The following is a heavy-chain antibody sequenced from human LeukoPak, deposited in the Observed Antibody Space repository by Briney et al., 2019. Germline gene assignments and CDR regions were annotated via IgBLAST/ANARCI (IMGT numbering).Heavy chain of an antibody. V-gene: IGHV1-2*02. Sequence: ASVKVSCKASGYTFTGYYMHWVRQAPGQGLEWVGWINPNSGGTNYAQKFQGRVTMTRDTSISTAYMELSRLRSDDTAVYYCARVNIAVNWFDPWGQGTLVTVSS. CDR3: ARVNIAVNWFDP. CDR2: INPNSGGT. D-gene: IGHD6-19*01. CDR1: GYTFTGYY. J-gene: IGHJ5*02.